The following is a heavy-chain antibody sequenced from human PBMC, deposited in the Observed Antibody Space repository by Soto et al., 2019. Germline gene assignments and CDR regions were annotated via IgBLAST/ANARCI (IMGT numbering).Heavy chain of an antibody. CDR1: GYTLTELS. CDR3: ATVQVRSSGWYGCFDY. J-gene: IGHJ4*02. D-gene: IGHD6-19*01. Sequence: ASLKVSCKVSGYTLTELSMHWVRQAPGKGLEWMGGFDPEDGETIYAQKFQGRVTMTEDTSTDTAYMELSSLRSEDTAVYYCATVQVRSSGWYGCFDYWGQGTLVTVSS. V-gene: IGHV1-24*01. CDR2: FDPEDGET.